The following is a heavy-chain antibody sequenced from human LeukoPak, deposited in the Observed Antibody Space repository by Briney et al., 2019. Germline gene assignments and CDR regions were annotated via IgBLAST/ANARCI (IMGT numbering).Heavy chain of an antibody. D-gene: IGHD2-8*01. CDR1: GFTFGRYW. V-gene: IGHV3-7*01. Sequence: GASLRLSCAGSGFTFGRYWMSWVSQDPGKGLEWVASINQGGSRLHYLDSVTGRFIISRDDAQNSLFLQMTRLRVDDTAVYYCARLKDDVTKLDYWGQGTLVSVSS. J-gene: IGHJ4*02. CDR3: ARLKDDVTKLDY. CDR2: INQGGSRL.